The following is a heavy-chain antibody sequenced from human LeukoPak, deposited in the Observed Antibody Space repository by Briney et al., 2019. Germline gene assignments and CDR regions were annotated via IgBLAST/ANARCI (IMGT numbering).Heavy chain of an antibody. V-gene: IGHV1-8*01. J-gene: IGHJ6*02. Sequence: ASVKVSCKASGYTFTSYDINWVRQATGQGLEWMGWMNPNSGNTGYAQKFQGRVTMTRNTSISTAYMELSSLRSEDTAVYYCARDSLRFLEWLSPSYGMDVWGQGTTVTASS. CDR1: GYTFTSYD. CDR3: ARDSLRFLEWLSPSYGMDV. D-gene: IGHD3-3*01. CDR2: MNPNSGNT.